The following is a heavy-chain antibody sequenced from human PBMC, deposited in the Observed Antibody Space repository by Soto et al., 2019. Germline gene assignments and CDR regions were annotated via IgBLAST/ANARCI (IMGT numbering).Heavy chain of an antibody. CDR1: GYTFTGYY. CDR2: INPNSGGT. D-gene: IGHD1-26*01. J-gene: IGHJ3*02. CDR3: AREYGLGERDAFDI. Sequence: ASVKVSCEASGYTFTGYYMHWVRQAPGQGLEWMGWINPNSGGTNYAQKFQGWVTMTRDTSISTAYMELSRLRSDDTAVYYCAREYGLGERDAFDIWGQRTMVTVSS. V-gene: IGHV1-2*04.